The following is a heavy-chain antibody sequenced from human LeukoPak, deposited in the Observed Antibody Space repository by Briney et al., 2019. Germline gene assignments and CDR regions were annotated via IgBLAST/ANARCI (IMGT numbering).Heavy chain of an antibody. Sequence: SVKVSCKASGGTFSSYAISWVRQAPGQGLEWMGRIIPIFGTANYAQKFQGRVTITTDESTSTAYMELSSLRSEETAVYYCARGPFMEDWFAPWGKETRVTVSS. CDR2: IIPIFGTA. CDR3: ARGPFMEDWFAP. CDR1: GGTFSSYA. V-gene: IGHV1-69*05. D-gene: IGHD1-1*01. J-gene: IGHJ5*02.